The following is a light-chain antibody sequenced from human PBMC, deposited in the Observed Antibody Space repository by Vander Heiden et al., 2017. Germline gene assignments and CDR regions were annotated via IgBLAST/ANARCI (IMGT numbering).Light chain of an antibody. CDR3: NSRDSSGNHLV. CDR2: GKN. CDR1: SLRSYY. Sequence: SSELTQAAAVSVALGQTVRITCQGDSLRSYYASWYQQKPGQAPVLVIYGKNNRPSGIPDRFSGSSSGNTASLTITGAQAEDEADYYCNSRDSSGNHLVFGGGTKLTVL. J-gene: IGLJ2*01. V-gene: IGLV3-19*01.